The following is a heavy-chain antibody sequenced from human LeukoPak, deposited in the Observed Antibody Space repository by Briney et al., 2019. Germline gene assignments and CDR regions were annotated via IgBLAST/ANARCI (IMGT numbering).Heavy chain of an antibody. D-gene: IGHD3-3*01. J-gene: IGHJ5*02. Sequence: GGSLRLSCAASGFTFSDYWMTWVRQAPGKGPEWVAHTNQDGSQKYYVDSVKGRFTISRDNAKNSLYLQMNSLRAEDTAVYYCARDKTSFTIGHAFDPWGQGTLVTVSS. CDR3: ARDKTSFTIGHAFDP. CDR1: GFTFSDYW. CDR2: TNQDGSQK. V-gene: IGHV3-7*01.